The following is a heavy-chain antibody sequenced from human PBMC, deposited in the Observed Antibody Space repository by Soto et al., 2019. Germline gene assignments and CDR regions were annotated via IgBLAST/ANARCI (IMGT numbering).Heavy chain of an antibody. Sequence: QVQLVQSGAEVKKPGASVKVSCKASGYTFTSYYMHWVRQAPGQGLEWMGIINPSGGSTSYAQKSQGRVTMTRDTSTSTVYMELSSLRSEDTAVYYCARRIQGSSSSGRVSPWFDPWGQGTLVTVSS. CDR3: ARRIQGSSSSGRVSPWFDP. J-gene: IGHJ5*02. D-gene: IGHD6-6*01. CDR2: INPSGGST. CDR1: GYTFTSYY. V-gene: IGHV1-46*01.